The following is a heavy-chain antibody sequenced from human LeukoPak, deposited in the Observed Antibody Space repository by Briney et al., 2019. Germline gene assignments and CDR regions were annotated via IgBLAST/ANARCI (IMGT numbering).Heavy chain of an antibody. V-gene: IGHV1-2*02. Sequence: GASVKVSCKASGYTFTGYYMHWVRQAPGQGLEWMGWINPNSGATNYAQKFQGRVTMTRDTSISTASMELSSLKPDDTAVYYCARDSSGYYPDYWGQGTLVTVSS. CDR2: INPNSGAT. CDR3: ARDSSGYYPDY. J-gene: IGHJ4*02. CDR1: GYTFTGYY. D-gene: IGHD3-22*01.